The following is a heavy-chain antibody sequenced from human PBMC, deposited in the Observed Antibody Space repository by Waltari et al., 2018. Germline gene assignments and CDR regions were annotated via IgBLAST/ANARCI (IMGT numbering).Heavy chain of an antibody. D-gene: IGHD6-13*01. J-gene: IGHJ4*02. V-gene: IGHV4-4*02. CDR3: AGGSSMQQLIRY. CDR2: IFPRGTT. CDR1: DASISSANW. Sequence: QVQLHESGPGLVKPSGTLSLTCHVSDASISSANWWSWIRQTPGKGLEWIGEIFPRGTTNSPPSLDGRVPISQDNSKNQFSLKLTSMTAADTAVYFCAGGSSMQQLIRYWGQGTLVTVSS.